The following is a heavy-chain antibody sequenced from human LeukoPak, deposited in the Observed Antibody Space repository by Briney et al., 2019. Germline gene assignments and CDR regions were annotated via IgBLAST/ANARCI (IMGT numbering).Heavy chain of an antibody. Sequence: SETLSLTCAVYGGSFSGYYWSWIRQPPGKGLEWIGEINHSGSTNYNPSLKSRVTISVDTSKNQFSLKLTSVTAADTAVYYCARDGPGNVRPWGQGTLVTVSS. J-gene: IGHJ5*02. V-gene: IGHV4-34*01. CDR1: GGSFSGYY. CDR2: INHSGST. CDR3: ARDGPGNVRP.